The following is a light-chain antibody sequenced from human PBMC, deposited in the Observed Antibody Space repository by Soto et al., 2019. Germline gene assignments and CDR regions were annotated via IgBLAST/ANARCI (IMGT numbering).Light chain of an antibody. CDR1: SSDVGGYNY. Sequence: QSVLTQPASVSGSPGQSITISCTGTSSDVGGYNYVSWYQQHPGKAPKLMIYDVSNRPSGVSNRFSGSKSGNTASLTISGLQAEDEADYYCCSYTSSSTPVVFGEGPSSPS. J-gene: IGLJ2*01. CDR2: DVS. CDR3: CSYTSSSTPVV. V-gene: IGLV2-14*03.